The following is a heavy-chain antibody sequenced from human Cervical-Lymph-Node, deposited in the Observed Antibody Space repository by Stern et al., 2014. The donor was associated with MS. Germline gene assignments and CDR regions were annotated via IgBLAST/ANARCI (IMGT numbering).Heavy chain of an antibody. CDR2: VSTTGTT. D-gene: IGHD6-13*01. CDR1: RGSISTYY. CDR3: ARDGSWSPLDY. Sequence: QVQLQESGPRQVKTAETLSLTCSVSRGSISTYYWSWIRKPAGKGLEWIGRVSTTGTTGSNPSLRNRVTMSVDPSKNQFALQLNSVTAADTAMYFCARDGSWSPLDYWGQGILVTVSS. V-gene: IGHV4-4*07. J-gene: IGHJ4*02.